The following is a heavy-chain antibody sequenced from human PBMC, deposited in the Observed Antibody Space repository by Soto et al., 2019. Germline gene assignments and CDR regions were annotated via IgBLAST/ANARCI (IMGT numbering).Heavy chain of an antibody. Sequence: SETLSLTCTVSGASISGFYWSWIRKSAGKGLEWIGRIYATGTTDYNPSLKSRVMMSVDTSKKQFSLKLRSVTAADTAVYYCVRDGTKTLRDWFDPRGTRIPVTVSS. J-gene: IGHJ5*02. D-gene: IGHD1-1*01. CDR2: IYATGTT. CDR1: GASISGFY. CDR3: VRDGTKTLRDWFDP. V-gene: IGHV4-4*07.